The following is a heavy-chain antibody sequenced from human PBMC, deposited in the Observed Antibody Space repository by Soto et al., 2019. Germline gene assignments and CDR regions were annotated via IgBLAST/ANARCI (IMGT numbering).Heavy chain of an antibody. V-gene: IGHV1-3*05. CDR3: ARSIVVVTALDY. Sequence: QVQLVQSGAEEKKPGASVKVSCKASGYTFTSYAMHWVRQAPGQRLEWMGWINAGNGNTKYSQKFQGRVTITRDTSASTDYTELSSLRSEDTAVYYCARSIVVVTALDYWGQGTLVTVSS. J-gene: IGHJ4*02. CDR1: GYTFTSYA. D-gene: IGHD2-21*02. CDR2: INAGNGNT.